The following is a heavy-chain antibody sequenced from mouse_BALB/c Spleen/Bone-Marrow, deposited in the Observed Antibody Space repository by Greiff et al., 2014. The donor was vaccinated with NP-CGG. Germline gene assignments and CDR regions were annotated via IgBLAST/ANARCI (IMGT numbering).Heavy chain of an antibody. Sequence: VQLKESGGGLVKPGGSLKLSCAASGIAFSRYDMSWVRQTPEKRLEWVAYITNGGDNTYYPDTVKGRFTISRDNAKNTLYLQMSSLKSEDTAMYYCVRHKNYYAMDYWGQGTSVTVSS. V-gene: IGHV5-12-1*01. CDR1: GIAFSRYD. CDR2: ITNGGDNT. J-gene: IGHJ4*01. CDR3: VRHKNYYAMDY.